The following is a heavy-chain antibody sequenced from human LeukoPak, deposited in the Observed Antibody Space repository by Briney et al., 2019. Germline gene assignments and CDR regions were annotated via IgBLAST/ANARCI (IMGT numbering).Heavy chain of an antibody. V-gene: IGHV1-46*01. CDR2: INPSGGST. CDR3: ARGGVMVRGVIITDYFDY. D-gene: IGHD3-10*01. J-gene: IGHJ4*02. Sequence: ASVKVSCKASGYTFTSYYMHWVRQAPGQGLEWMGIINPSGGSTSYAQKFQGRVTMTRDTSTSTVYMELSSLRSEDTAVYYCARGGVMVRGVIITDYFDYWGQGTLVTVSS. CDR1: GYTFTSYY.